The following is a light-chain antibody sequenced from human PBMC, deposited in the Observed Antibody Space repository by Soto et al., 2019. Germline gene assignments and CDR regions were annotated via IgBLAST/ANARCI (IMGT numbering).Light chain of an antibody. CDR1: QSISSW. Sequence: DIQMTQSPSTLSASVGDRVTIHCRASQSISSWLAWYQQKPGKAPKLLIYDASSLESGVPSRFSGSGSGTEFTLTISSLQPDDFATYYCQQYNSYPITFGQGTRLEIK. J-gene: IGKJ5*01. V-gene: IGKV1-5*01. CDR3: QQYNSYPIT. CDR2: DAS.